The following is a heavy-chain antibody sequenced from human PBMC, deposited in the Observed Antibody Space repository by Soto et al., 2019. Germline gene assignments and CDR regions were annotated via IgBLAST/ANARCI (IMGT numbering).Heavy chain of an antibody. Sequence: GSLRLSCAASGFTFSSYAVSWVRQAPGKGLEWVSGIGGSGDYTYYADSVKGRFTISRDNSKNTLYLQMNSLRAEDTAVYYCAKGPSLRYFDYWGQGTLVTAPQ. J-gene: IGHJ4*02. D-gene: IGHD6-6*01. V-gene: IGHV3-23*01. CDR2: IGGSGDYT. CDR3: AKGPSLRYFDY. CDR1: GFTFSSYA.